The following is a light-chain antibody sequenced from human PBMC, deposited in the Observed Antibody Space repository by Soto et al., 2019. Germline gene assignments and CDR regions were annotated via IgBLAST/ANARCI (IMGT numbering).Light chain of an antibody. CDR2: DAS. CDR1: QSISSR. Sequence: DIQMTQSPSTLSASVGDRVTITCRASQSISSRLAWYQQNPGKAPKLLIYDASSLESGVPSRFSGSGSGTEFTLIISRLQPDDSATYYCQQYNSYSWTFGQGTKVDIK. CDR3: QQYNSYSWT. J-gene: IGKJ1*01. V-gene: IGKV1-5*01.